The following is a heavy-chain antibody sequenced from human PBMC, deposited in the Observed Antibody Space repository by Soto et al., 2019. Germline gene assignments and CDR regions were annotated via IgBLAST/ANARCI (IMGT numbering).Heavy chain of an antibody. J-gene: IGHJ4*02. CDR2: ISSSSSTI. D-gene: IGHD2-15*01. V-gene: IGHV3-48*01. CDR1: GFTFSSYS. Sequence: PGGSLRLSCAASGFTFSSYSMNWVRQAPGKGLEWVADISSSSSTIYYADSVKGRFTISRDDAKNSLYLQMNSLRVEDTGVYYCARDLGVALATLTLDSWGQGTLVTVSS. CDR3: ARDLGVALATLTLDS.